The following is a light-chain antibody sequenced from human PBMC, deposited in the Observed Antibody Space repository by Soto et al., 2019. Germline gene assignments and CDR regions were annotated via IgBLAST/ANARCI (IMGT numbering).Light chain of an antibody. J-gene: IGLJ3*02. CDR3: GTWDSSLTVWV. CDR1: SSNIGNNF. Sequence: QSVLTQPPSVSAAPGQTVTSSCAGSSSNIGNNFVSWYQQLPGTAPKLLIYENNKRPSGIPDRFSGSKSGTSASLGITGLQTGDEAVYYCGTWDSSLTVWVFGGGTKVTVL. CDR2: ENN. V-gene: IGLV1-51*02.